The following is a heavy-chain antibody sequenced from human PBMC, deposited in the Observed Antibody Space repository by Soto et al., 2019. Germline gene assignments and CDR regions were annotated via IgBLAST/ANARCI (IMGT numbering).Heavy chain of an antibody. CDR2: IHYTGST. V-gene: IGHV4-59*01. CDR1: GGSISGYH. D-gene: IGHD3-10*01. CDR3: AREVGITMVRGVINWFDP. J-gene: IGHJ5*02. Sequence: SETLSLTCTVSGGSISGYHWSWIRQPPGKGLEWIAYIHYTGSTNYNPSLKSRVTISVDTSKNQFSLKLSSVTAADTAVYYCAREVGITMVRGVINWFDPWGQGTLVTVSS.